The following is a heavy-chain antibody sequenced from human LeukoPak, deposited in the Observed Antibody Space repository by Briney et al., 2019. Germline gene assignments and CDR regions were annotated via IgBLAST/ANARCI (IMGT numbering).Heavy chain of an antibody. Sequence: GGSLRLSCAASGLTFSSHWMHWVRQAPGKGLVWVSRITNDGSSTTYADSVKGRFTISRDNAKNTPYLQMNSLRAEDTAVYYCARANMGATSEKDAFDIWGQGTMVTVSS. CDR3: ARANMGATSEKDAFDI. CDR1: GLTFSSHW. CDR2: ITNDGSST. V-gene: IGHV3-74*01. D-gene: IGHD1-26*01. J-gene: IGHJ3*02.